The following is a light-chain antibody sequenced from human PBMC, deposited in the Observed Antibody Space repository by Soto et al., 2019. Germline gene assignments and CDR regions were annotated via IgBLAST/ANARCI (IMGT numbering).Light chain of an antibody. CDR3: QQFNSYPS. CDR2: DAS. V-gene: IGKV1-13*02. Sequence: AIQLTQSPSSLSASVGDRVTITCRASQGISSALAWYQQKPGKAPKLLIYDASNLESGVPSRFSGSGSGTDFTLTISSLHPEDFATYYCQQFNSYPSFGPGTKVDIK. CDR1: QGISSA. J-gene: IGKJ3*01.